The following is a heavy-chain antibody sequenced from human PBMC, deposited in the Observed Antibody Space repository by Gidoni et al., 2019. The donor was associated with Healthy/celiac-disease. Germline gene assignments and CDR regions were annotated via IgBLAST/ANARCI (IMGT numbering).Heavy chain of an antibody. J-gene: IGHJ5*02. V-gene: IGHV4-59*01. CDR3: ARGWFDP. Sequence: QVQLQESRPGLVKPSETLSLTCTVSGGSISSYYWSWIRQPPGKGLEWIGYIYYSGSTNYNPSLKSRVTISVDTSKNQFALKLSSVTAADTAVYYCARGWFDPGGQGTLVTVSS. CDR2: IYYSGST. CDR1: GGSISSYY.